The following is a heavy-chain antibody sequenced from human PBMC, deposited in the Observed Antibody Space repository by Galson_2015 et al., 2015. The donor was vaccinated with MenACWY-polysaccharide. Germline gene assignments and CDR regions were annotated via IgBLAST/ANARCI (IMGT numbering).Heavy chain of an antibody. Sequence: SLRLSCAASGFNFNTHAMSWVRQAPGKGLEWVSSISSGGNFIYYTDSVKGRFTVSKDKTKESVHLQMSSLRAEDTAVYYCARVGNWNPEGKDAFDLRGQGTMVTVSS. CDR1: GFNFNTHA. V-gene: IGHV3-21*03. CDR3: ARVGNWNPEGKDAFDL. D-gene: IGHD1-20*01. CDR2: ISSGGNFI. J-gene: IGHJ3*01.